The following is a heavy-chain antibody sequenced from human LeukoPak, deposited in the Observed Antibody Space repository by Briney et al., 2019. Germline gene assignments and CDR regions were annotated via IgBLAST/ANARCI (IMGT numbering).Heavy chain of an antibody. Sequence: PGGSLRLSCAASGSTLSSYSMNWVRQAPGKGLEWVSSISSSSSYIYYADSVKGRFTISRDNAKNSLYLQMNSLRAEDTAVYYSARPGTETGPFDYWGQGTLVTVSS. D-gene: IGHD1-1*01. CDR1: GSTLSSYS. CDR2: ISSSSSYI. J-gene: IGHJ4*02. CDR3: ARPGTETGPFDY. V-gene: IGHV3-21*01.